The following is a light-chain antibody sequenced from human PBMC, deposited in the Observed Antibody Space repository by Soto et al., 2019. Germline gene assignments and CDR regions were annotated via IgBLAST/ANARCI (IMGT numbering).Light chain of an antibody. CDR2: AAS. J-gene: IGKJ4*01. Sequence: EIVMTQSPATLSVSPGERATLSCRASQSVTTYLAWYQQNPGQAPRLLIYAASTRATGIPARFSGSGSGTEFSLTISSLQSEDFATYYCQQANSFPLTFGGGTKVEIK. V-gene: IGKV3-15*01. CDR1: QSVTTY. CDR3: QQANSFPLT.